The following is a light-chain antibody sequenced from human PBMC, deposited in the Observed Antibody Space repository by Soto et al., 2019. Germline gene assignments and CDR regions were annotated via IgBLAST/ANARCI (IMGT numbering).Light chain of an antibody. CDR1: QGISSW. CDR3: QQANWSPLT. CDR2: TVS. Sequence: DIQMTQSPSSVSASVGDRVTITCRASQGISSWLAWYQQKPGKAPKLLIYTVSSLQSGVPSLFSGGSSGAYFLRISSRLQADYFASYYRQQANWSPLTFGGGTKVEIK. J-gene: IGKJ4*01. V-gene: IGKV1-12*01.